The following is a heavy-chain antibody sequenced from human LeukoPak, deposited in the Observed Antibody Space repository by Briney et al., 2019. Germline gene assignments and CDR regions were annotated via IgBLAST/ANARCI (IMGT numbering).Heavy chain of an antibody. CDR1: GYTFTGYY. Sequence: ASVKVSCKASGYTFTGYYMHWVRQAPGQGLEWMGWINPNSGGTNYAQKFQGRVTMTRDTSISTAYMELNRLRSDDTAVYYCARFPYSSGIRYYYYGMDVWGQGTTVTVSS. D-gene: IGHD6-19*01. CDR3: ARFPYSSGIRYYYYGMDV. V-gene: IGHV1-2*02. J-gene: IGHJ6*02. CDR2: INPNSGGT.